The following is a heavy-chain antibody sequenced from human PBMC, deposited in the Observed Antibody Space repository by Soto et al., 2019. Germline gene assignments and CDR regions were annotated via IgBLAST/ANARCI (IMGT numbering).Heavy chain of an antibody. CDR1: GGSISSGGYS. V-gene: IGHV4-30-2*01. CDR2: IYHSGNT. J-gene: IGHJ5*02. CDR3: ARVPSP. Sequence: SEILSLTCAVSGGSISSGGYSWSWIRQPPGKGLEWIGYIYHSGNTYYNPSLKSRVSISVDRSKNQFSLKLSSVTAADTAVYYCARVPSPWGQGTLVTVSS.